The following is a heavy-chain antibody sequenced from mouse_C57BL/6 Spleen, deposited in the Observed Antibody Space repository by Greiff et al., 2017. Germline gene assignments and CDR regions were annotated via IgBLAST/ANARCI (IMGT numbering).Heavy chain of an antibody. CDR1: GYAFSSSW. V-gene: IGHV1-82*01. CDR2: IYPGDGDT. D-gene: IGHD2-3*01. CDR3: ARDDGYYPLAY. J-gene: IGHJ3*01. Sequence: QVQLQQSGPELVKPGASVKISCKASGYAFSSSWMNWVKQRPGKGLEWIGRIYPGDGDTNYNGKFKGKATLTADKSSSTAYMQLSSLTSEDSAVYFCARDDGYYPLAYWGQGTLVTVSA.